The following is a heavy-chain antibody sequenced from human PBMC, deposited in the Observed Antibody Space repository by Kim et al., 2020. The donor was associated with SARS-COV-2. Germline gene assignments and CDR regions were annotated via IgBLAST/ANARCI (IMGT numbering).Heavy chain of an antibody. D-gene: IGHD6-6*01. Sequence: SETLSLTCTVSGGSISSYYWSWIRQPPGKGLEWIGYIYYSGSTNYNPSLKSRVTISVDTSKNQFSLKLSSVTAADTAVYYCARDRSSSGGFDYWGQGTLV. J-gene: IGHJ4*02. V-gene: IGHV4-59*01. CDR3: ARDRSSSGGFDY. CDR2: IYYSGST. CDR1: GGSISSYY.